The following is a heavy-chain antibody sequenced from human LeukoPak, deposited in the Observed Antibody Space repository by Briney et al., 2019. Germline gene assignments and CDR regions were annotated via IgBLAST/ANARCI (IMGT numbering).Heavy chain of an antibody. CDR3: ARGSGSGSYYNEEYFQH. CDR2: INPSGGST. Sequence: GASVKVSCKASGYTFTSYYMHWVRQAPGQGLEWMGIINPSGGSTSYAQKFQGRVTMTRDTSTSTVYMELSSLRSEDTAVYYCARGSGSGSYYNEEYFQHWGQGTLVTVSS. D-gene: IGHD3-10*01. V-gene: IGHV1-46*01. CDR1: GYTFTSYY. J-gene: IGHJ1*01.